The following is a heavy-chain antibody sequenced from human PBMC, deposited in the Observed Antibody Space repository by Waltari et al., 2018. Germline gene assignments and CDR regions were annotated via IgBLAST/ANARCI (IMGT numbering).Heavy chain of an antibody. D-gene: IGHD3-9*01. V-gene: IGHV3-9*01. CDR1: GFTFDDYA. Sequence: EVQLVESGGGLVQPGRSLRLSCAASGFTFDDYAMHWVRQAPGKGLEWVSGISWNSGSIGYADYVKGRFTISRDNAKNSLYLQMNSLRAEDTALYYCAKDISYILTGYDAFDIWGQGTMVTVSS. CDR3: AKDISYILTGYDAFDI. CDR2: ISWNSGSI. J-gene: IGHJ3*02.